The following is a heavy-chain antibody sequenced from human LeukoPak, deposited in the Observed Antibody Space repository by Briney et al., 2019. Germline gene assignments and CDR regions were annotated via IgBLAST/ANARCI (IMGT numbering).Heavy chain of an antibody. D-gene: IGHD3-9*01. CDR3: ASSRYFDMDV. CDR1: GFTFSSYS. V-gene: IGHV3-48*04. Sequence: PGGSLRLSCVASGFTFSSYSMNWVRQAPGKGLEWISYMSGFGSTIYYADSVKGRFTISRDNAKNSLYLQMNRLRAEDTAVYYCASSRYFDMDVWGQGTTVIVFS. J-gene: IGHJ6*01. CDR2: MSGFGSTI.